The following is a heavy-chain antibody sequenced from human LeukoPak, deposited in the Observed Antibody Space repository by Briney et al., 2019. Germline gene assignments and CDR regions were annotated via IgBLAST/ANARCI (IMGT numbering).Heavy chain of an antibody. D-gene: IGHD4-17*01. Sequence: SETLSLTCTVSGGSISTTTHYWGWIRQPPGKGLEWIGSVYSSGRTYYHPSLKSRVTISVDTSKKQFSLKLSSVTAADTAVYYCARLLVGDYGDYAPNWGQGTLVTVSS. CDR1: GGSISTTTHY. CDR3: ARLLVGDYGDYAPN. J-gene: IGHJ4*02. CDR2: VYSSGRT. V-gene: IGHV4-39*01.